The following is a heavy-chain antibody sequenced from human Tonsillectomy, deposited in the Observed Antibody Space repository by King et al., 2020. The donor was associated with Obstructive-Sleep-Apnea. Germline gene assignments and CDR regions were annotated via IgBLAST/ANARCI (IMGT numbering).Heavy chain of an antibody. D-gene: IGHD3-3*01. CDR1: GFSLSTSGMC. J-gene: IGHJ6*02. V-gene: IGHV2-70*04. Sequence: QITLKESGPALVKPTETLTLTCTFSGFSLSTSGMCVSWIRQPPGRALEWLARIDWDADKVYSTSLKTRLTISKDTSKNQVVLTMTNMDPGDTATYYCARIPAGMGVGLYAMDVWGQGTTVTVSS. CDR3: ARIPAGMGVGLYAMDV. CDR2: IDWDADK.